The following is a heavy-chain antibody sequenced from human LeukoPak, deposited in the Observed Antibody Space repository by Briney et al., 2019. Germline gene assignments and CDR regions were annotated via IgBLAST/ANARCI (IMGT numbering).Heavy chain of an antibody. D-gene: IGHD6-19*01. J-gene: IGHJ4*02. CDR2: IRYDGSNK. CDR3: AKGPGGYSSGWYFDY. Sequence: QPGGSLRLSCAASGFTFSSYGMHWVRQAPGKGLEWVAFIRYDGSNKYYADSVKGRFTFSRDNSKNTLYLQMNSLRAEDTAVYYCAKGPGGYSSGWYFDYWGQGTLVTVSS. V-gene: IGHV3-30*02. CDR1: GFTFSSYG.